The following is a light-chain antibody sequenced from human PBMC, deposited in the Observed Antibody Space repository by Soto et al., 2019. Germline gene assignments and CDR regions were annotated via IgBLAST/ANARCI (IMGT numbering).Light chain of an antibody. CDR2: WAS. J-gene: IGKJ3*01. Sequence: DIVMTQSPDSLAVSLGERATINCKSSQSVFYSSNNKNYLAWYQQKPGQPLKLLIYWASTRESGVPDRFSGSGSGTEFTLTISSLQAEDVAVYYCQQYYITPLTFGPGTKVDLK. CDR3: QQYYITPLT. CDR1: QSVFYSSNNKNY. V-gene: IGKV4-1*01.